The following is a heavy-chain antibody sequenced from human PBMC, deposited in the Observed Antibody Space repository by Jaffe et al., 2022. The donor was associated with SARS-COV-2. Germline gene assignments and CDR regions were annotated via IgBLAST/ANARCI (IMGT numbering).Heavy chain of an antibody. CDR3: ASPYYYGSGSYYNKQPPFDY. CDR1: GFTFSDYY. CDR2: ISSSGSTI. Sequence: QVQLVESGGGLVKPGGSLRLSCAASGFTFSDYYMSWIRQAPGKGLEWVSYISSSGSTIYYADSVKGRFTISRDNAKNSLYLQMNSLRAEDTAVYYCASPYYYGSGSYYNKQPPFDYWGQGTLVTVSS. D-gene: IGHD3-10*01. V-gene: IGHV3-11*01. J-gene: IGHJ4*02.